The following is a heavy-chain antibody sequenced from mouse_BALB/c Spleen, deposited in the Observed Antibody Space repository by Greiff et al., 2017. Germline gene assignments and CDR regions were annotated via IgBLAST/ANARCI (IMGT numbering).Heavy chain of an antibody. CDR2: INPSNGGT. D-gene: IGHD1-1*01. CDR3: IPGSLDY. V-gene: IGHV1S81*02. J-gene: IGHJ2*01. Sequence: VQLQQPGAELVKPGASVKLSCKASGYTFTSFYMYWVKQRPGQGLEWIGGINPSNGGTNFNEKFKNKATLTVDKSSSTAYMQLSSLTSEDSAVYYSIPGSLDYWGQGTTLTVSS. CDR1: GYTFTSFY.